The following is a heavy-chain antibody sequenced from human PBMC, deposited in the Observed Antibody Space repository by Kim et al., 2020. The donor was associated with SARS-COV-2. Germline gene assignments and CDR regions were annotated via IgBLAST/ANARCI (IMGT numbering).Heavy chain of an antibody. D-gene: IGHD6-25*01. CDR3: ARTAAALYYFDY. V-gene: IGHV1-69*01. J-gene: IGHJ4*02. Sequence: NYAQKFQGGVTITADESTSTAYMELSSLRSEDTAVYYCARTAAALYYFDYWGQGTLVTVSS.